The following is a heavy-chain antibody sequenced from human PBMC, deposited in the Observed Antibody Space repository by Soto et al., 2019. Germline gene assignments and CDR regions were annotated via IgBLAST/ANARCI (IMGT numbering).Heavy chain of an antibody. J-gene: IGHJ4*02. Sequence: QVQLVESGGGLVEPGGSLRLSCVASGFIFTDYSMTWIRQAPGKGLEWVSYITTGGETTPDADSVKGRFTNTRDNAKKARSLETNSLRVDDTAVYYCARDPQRRDGYNFDSWGPGTLGTVSS. D-gene: IGHD5-12*01. CDR1: GFIFTDYS. CDR3: ARDPQRRDGYNFDS. CDR2: ITTGGETT. V-gene: IGHV3-11*01.